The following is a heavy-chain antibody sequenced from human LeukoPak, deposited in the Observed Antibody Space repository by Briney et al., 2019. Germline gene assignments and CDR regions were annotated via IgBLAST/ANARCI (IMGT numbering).Heavy chain of an antibody. CDR1: GFTFSSYG. V-gene: IGHV3-21*01. J-gene: IGHJ4*02. CDR2: ISSSSSYI. CDR3: ARVLGGWSDY. Sequence: GGSLRLSCAASGFTFSSYGMSWVRQAPGKGLEWVSSISSSSSYIYYADSVKGRFTISRDNAKNSLYLQMNSLRAEDTAVYYCARVLGGWSDYWGQGTLVTVSS. D-gene: IGHD4-23*01.